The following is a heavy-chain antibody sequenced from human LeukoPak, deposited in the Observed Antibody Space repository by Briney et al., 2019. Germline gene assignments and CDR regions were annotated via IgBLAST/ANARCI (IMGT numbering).Heavy chain of an antibody. J-gene: IGHJ3*02. V-gene: IGHV3-7*01. CDR1: GFTFSSYW. D-gene: IGHD6-19*01. Sequence: PGGSLRLSCAASGFTFSSYWMSWVRQAPGKGLEWVANIKQDGSEKYYVDSVKGRFTISRDNAKNSLYLQMNSLRAEDTAVYYCARDTVQNGGSGWLDDACDIWGQGTMVTVSS. CDR2: IKQDGSEK. CDR3: ARDTVQNGGSGWLDDACDI.